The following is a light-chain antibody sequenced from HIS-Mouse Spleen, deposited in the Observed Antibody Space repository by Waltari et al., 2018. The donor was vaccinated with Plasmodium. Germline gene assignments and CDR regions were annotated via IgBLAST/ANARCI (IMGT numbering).Light chain of an antibody. CDR3: AAWDDSLSGPWV. CDR1: SSNIGSNY. CDR2: RNN. J-gene: IGLJ3*02. Sequence: QSVLTQPPSASGTPGQRVTISCSGSSSNIGSNYGIWYQQPPGTAPKLLIYRNNQRPSGVPDRFSGSKSGTSASLAISGLRSEDEADYYCAAWDDSLSGPWVFGGGTKLTVL. V-gene: IGLV1-47*01.